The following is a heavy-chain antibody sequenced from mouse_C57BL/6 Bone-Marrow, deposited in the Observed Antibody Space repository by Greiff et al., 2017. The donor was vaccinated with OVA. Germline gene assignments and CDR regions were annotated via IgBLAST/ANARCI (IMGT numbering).Heavy chain of an antibody. D-gene: IGHD1-1*01. CDR1: GYSFTDYN. J-gene: IGHJ2*01. Sequence: VQLQQSGPELVKPGASVKISCKASGYSFTDYNMNWVKQSNGKSLEWIGVINPKYGTTSYNKKFKGKATLTVDQSSRTAYMQLNSLTSEDSAVYYCVLLRSYYFDYWGQGTTLTVSS. CDR2: INPKYGTT. V-gene: IGHV1-39*01. CDR3: VLLRSYYFDY.